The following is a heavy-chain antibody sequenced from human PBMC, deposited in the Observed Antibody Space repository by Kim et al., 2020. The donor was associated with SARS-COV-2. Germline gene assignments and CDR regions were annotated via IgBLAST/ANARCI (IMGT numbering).Heavy chain of an antibody. V-gene: IGHV3-33*05. CDR3: ARASSEGYGPTSGPFDY. J-gene: IGHJ4*02. CDR1: GFTFSSYG. D-gene: IGHD5-18*01. CDR2: ISYDGSNN. Sequence: GGSLRLSCAASGFTFSSYGMHWVRQAPGKGLEWVAVISYDGSNNYYADSVKGRFTISRDNSKNTLYLQMNSLSAEDTAVYYCARASSEGYGPTSGPFDYWGQGTLVTVSS.